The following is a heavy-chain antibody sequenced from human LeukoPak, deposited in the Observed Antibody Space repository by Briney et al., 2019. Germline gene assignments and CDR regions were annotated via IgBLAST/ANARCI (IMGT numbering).Heavy chain of an antibody. CDR1: GGSFSGYY. Sequence: PSETLSLTCAVYGGSFSGYYWSWIRQPPGKGLEWIGEINHSGSTNYNPSLKSRVTISVDTSKNQFSLKLSSVTAADTAVYYCARGYCSGGSCYGPYNWFDPWGQGTLVTVSS. CDR3: ARGYCSGGSCYGPYNWFDP. J-gene: IGHJ5*02. V-gene: IGHV4-34*01. D-gene: IGHD2-15*01. CDR2: INHSGST.